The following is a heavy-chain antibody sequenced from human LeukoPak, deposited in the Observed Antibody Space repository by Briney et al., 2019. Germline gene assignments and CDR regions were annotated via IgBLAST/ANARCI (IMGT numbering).Heavy chain of an antibody. V-gene: IGHV3-9*01. CDR1: GFTFDDYA. Sequence: GRSLRLSCAASGFTFDDYAMHWVRQAPGKGLEWVSGISWNSGSIGYADSVKGRFTISRDNAKNSLYLQMNSLRAEDTAVYYCARLDTGNIGGQGTLVTVSS. D-gene: IGHD2/OR15-2a*01. CDR2: ISWNSGSI. CDR3: ARLDTGNI. J-gene: IGHJ4*02.